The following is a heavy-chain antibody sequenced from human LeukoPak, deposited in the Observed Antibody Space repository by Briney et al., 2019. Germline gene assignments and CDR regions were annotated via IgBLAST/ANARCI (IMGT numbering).Heavy chain of an antibody. D-gene: IGHD1-20*01. CDR1: GYTFTSYA. J-gene: IGHJ4*02. CDR2: INAGNGNT. V-gene: IGHV1-3*01. Sequence: ASVKVSCKASGYTFTSYAMHWVRQAPGQRLEWMGWINAGNGNTKYSQKFQGRVTITRDTSASTAYMELSSLRSEDTAVYYCARVRGVTGFFDYWGQGTLVTVSS. CDR3: ARVRGVTGFFDY.